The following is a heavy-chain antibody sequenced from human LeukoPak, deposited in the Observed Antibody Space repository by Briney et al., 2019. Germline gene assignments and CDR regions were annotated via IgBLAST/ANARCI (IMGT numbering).Heavy chain of an antibody. V-gene: IGHV3-21*01. J-gene: IGHJ4*02. Sequence: GGSLRLSCAASGFTFSSYSMNWVRQAPGKGLEWVSSINSRSSYIYYADSVKGRFTVSRGNAKNSLYLQMNSLRAEDTAVYYCAREGYGDRPFDYWGQGTLVTVSS. CDR1: GFTFSSYS. D-gene: IGHD4-17*01. CDR3: AREGYGDRPFDY. CDR2: INSRSSYI.